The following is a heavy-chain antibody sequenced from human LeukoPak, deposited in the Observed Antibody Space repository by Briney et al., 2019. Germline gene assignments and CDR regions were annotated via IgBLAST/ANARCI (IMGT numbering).Heavy chain of an antibody. D-gene: IGHD1-26*01. J-gene: IGHJ1*01. CDR2: ISGSGGST. CDR1: GFTFSNYA. V-gene: IGHV3-23*01. Sequence: PGGSLRLSCAASGFTFSNYAMSWVRQAPGKGLEWVSAISGSGGSTYYADSVKGRFTISRDNSKNTLFLQMDSLRAEDTAVYYCAKVWDSDFQHWGQGTLVTVSS. CDR3: AKVWDSDFQH.